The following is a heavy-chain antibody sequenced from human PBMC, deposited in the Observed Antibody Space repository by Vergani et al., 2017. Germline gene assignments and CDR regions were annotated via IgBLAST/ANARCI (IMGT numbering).Heavy chain of an antibody. CDR1: GYTFTSYG. CDR3: AKHYDYVWSSYRSTWFDP. V-gene: IGHV1-18*04. Sequence: QVQLVQSGAEVKKPGASVKVSCKASGYTFTSYGISWVRQAPGQGLEWMGWISAYNGKTNYAQKLQGRVTMTTDTSTSTAYMELRSLRSDDTAVYYCAKHYDYVWSSYRSTWFDPWGQGTLVTVSS. D-gene: IGHD3-16*02. J-gene: IGHJ5*02. CDR2: ISAYNGKT.